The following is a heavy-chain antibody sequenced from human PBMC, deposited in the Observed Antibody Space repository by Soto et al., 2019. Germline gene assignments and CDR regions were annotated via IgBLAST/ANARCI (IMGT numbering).Heavy chain of an antibody. CDR3: ARSGPSSQVVAATPQGFDY. J-gene: IGHJ4*02. Sequence: GGSLRLSCAASGFTFSSYAMHWVRQAPGKGLEWVAVISYDGSNKYYAGSVKGRFTISRDNSKNTLYLQMNSLRAEDTAVYYCARSGPSSQVVAATPQGFDYWGQGTLVTVSS. D-gene: IGHD2-15*01. CDR1: GFTFSSYA. V-gene: IGHV3-30-3*01. CDR2: ISYDGSNK.